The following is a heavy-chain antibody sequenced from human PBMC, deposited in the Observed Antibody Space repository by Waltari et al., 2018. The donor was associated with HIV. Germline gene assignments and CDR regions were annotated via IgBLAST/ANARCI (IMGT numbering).Heavy chain of an antibody. CDR2: INQAGTER. V-gene: IGHV3-7*01. CDR3: ATTHGSGDYDNDFDY. D-gene: IGHD3-10*01. Sequence: EVRLVESGGGWVQPGGSLTLTCDTSGLPVLFYWLRWVRQAPGKGLEWVANINQAGTERHYVDSVRGRFTISRDNGKRSSFLQMNSLSVEDTAVYYCATTHGSGDYDNDFDYWGQGTLV. CDR1: GLPVLFYW. J-gene: IGHJ4*02.